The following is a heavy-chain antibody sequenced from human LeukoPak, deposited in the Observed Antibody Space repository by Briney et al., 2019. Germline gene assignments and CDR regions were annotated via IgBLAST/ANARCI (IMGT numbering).Heavy chain of an antibody. CDR1: GFTFSNAW. CDR3: TRDYYDSSGYYGGFDY. Sequence: PGGSLRLSCAASGFTFSNAWMSWVRQAPGKGLEWVGRIKSKTDGGTTDYAAPVKGRFTISRDDSKNTLYLQMNSLKTEDTAVYYCTRDYYDSSGYYGGFDYWGQGTLVTVSS. CDR2: IKSKTDGGTT. J-gene: IGHJ4*02. V-gene: IGHV3-15*01. D-gene: IGHD3-22*01.